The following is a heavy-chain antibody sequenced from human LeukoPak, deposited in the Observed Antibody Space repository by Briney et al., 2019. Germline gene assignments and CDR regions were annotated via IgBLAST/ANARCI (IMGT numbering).Heavy chain of an antibody. CDR2: INYSGKT. Sequence: SETLSLTSTVSGGSISSSSHFCGWVRQPPGEGLEWIGSINYSGKTYYHSSLKSRVTISVDPSKNLFSLNLSSVTAADTAVCYCARISVTTTGNIFDYWGQGTLVTVSS. V-gene: IGHV4-39*07. CDR3: ARISVTTTGNIFDY. J-gene: IGHJ4*02. CDR1: GGSISSSSHF. D-gene: IGHD1-1*01.